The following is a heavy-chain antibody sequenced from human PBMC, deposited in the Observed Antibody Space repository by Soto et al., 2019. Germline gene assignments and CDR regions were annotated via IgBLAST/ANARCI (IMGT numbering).Heavy chain of an antibody. CDR1: GFTFGDYA. V-gene: IGHV3-49*04. D-gene: IGHD2-8*01. Sequence: VHPGGSLRLSCTASGFTFGDYAMSWVRQAPGKGLEWVGFIRSKAYGGTTKYAASVKGRFTISRDDSKSIAYLQMNSLKTEDTAVYYCTAGKLYPSLDFDYWGQGTLVTVSS. J-gene: IGHJ4*02. CDR3: TAGKLYPSLDFDY. CDR2: IRSKAYGGTT.